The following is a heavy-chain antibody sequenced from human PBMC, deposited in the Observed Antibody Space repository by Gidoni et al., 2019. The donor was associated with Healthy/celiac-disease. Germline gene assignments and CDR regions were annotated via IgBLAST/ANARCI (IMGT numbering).Heavy chain of an antibody. CDR3: AGQYGDSGYY. J-gene: IGHJ4*02. CDR1: GGSISSYY. Sequence: QVQLQESGPGLVKPSETLSLTCTVSGGSISSYYWSWIRQPPGKGLEWIGYIYYSGSTNYNPSLKSRVTISVDTSKNQFSLKLSSVTAADTAVYYCAGQYGDSGYYWGQGTLVTVSS. V-gene: IGHV4-59*08. CDR2: IYYSGST. D-gene: IGHD4-17*01.